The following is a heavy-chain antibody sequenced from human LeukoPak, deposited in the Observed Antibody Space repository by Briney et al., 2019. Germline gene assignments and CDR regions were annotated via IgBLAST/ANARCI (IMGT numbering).Heavy chain of an antibody. J-gene: IGHJ3*02. Sequence: SETLSLTCTVSGGSINNYYWSWIRQPAGKGLEWIGRIYTRGSTNYNPSLKSRVTMSVDTSKNQFSLKLCSVTAADTAVYYCARGRYCSAEICSGGDAFDIWGQGTMVSVSS. D-gene: IGHD2-15*01. CDR2: IYTRGST. CDR3: ARGRYCSAEICSGGDAFDI. CDR1: GGSINNYY. V-gene: IGHV4-4*07.